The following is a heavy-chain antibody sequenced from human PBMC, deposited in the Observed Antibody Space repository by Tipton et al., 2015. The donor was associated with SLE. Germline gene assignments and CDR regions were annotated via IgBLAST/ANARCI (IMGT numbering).Heavy chain of an antibody. V-gene: IGHV4-4*08. J-gene: IGHJ4*02. CDR1: GGSISSHY. D-gene: IGHD3-10*01. CDR3: ARGPYYDGSGSYYPGAFDY. Sequence: GLVKPSETLSLTCTVSGGSISSHYWSWIRQPPGKTLEWIGYIYSSGSTNYNPSLKSRVTISVDTSKNQFSLKLSSVTAADTAVYFCARGPYYDGSGSYYPGAFDYWGQGTLVTVSS. CDR2: IYSSGST.